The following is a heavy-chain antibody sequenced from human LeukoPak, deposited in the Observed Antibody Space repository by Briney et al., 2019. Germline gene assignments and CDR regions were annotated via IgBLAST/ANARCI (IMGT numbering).Heavy chain of an antibody. CDR1: GGSISSGDYY. J-gene: IGHJ4*02. V-gene: IGHV4-30-4*01. CDR2: IYYSGST. D-gene: IGHD3-22*01. Sequence: SQTLSLTCTVSGGSISSGDYYWSWIRQPPGKGLEWIGYIYYSGSTYYNPSLKSRVTISVGTSKNQFSLKLSSVTAADTAVYYCARGQVTGYDSSGYSFDYWGQGTLVTVSS. CDR3: ARGQVTGYDSSGYSFDY.